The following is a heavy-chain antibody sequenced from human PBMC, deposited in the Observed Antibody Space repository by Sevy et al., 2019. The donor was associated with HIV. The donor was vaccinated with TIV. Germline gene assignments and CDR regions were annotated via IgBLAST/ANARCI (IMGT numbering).Heavy chain of an antibody. D-gene: IGHD2-2*01. CDR3: ARDGGCTSTSCLLYFDY. V-gene: IGHV3-21*01. Sequence: GGSLRLSCAASGFTFSSYTMNWVRQAPGKGLEWVSSISSSSTYIYYADSLMGRFTISRDNAKNSVYLQMNSLRAEDTAVYYCARDGGCTSTSCLLYFDYWGQGTLVTVSS. J-gene: IGHJ4*02. CDR2: ISSSSTYI. CDR1: GFTFSSYT.